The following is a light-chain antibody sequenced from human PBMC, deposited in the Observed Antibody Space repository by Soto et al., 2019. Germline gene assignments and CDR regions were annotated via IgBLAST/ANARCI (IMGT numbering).Light chain of an antibody. V-gene: IGKV3-20*01. CDR3: QQYGSSAMYT. Sequence: IVLTQSPGTLSLSPGERATLSCRASQSVSSSFVAWYQQKPGQAPRLLIYGASSRATGIPDRFSGSGSGTDFALTISRLEPEDFAVYYCQQYGSSAMYTFGQGTRLEIK. J-gene: IGKJ2*01. CDR1: QSVSSSF. CDR2: GAS.